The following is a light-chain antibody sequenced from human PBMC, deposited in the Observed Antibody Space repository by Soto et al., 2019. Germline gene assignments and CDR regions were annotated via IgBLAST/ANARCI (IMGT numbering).Light chain of an antibody. CDR3: QQYGISSMFI. J-gene: IGKJ3*01. CDR1: QSVPSAY. Sequence: EIVLTQSPGTLSLSPGERATLSCRASQSVPSAYLSWYHQRPGQAPSLLLYGASTMATGIPDRFSGSGSGTDFTLTISRLEPEDFGFYFCQQYGISSMFIFGPGTKVDIK. CDR2: GAS. V-gene: IGKV3-20*01.